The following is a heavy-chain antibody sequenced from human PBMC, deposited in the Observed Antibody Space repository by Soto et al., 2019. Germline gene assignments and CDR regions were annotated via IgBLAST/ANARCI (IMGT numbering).Heavy chain of an antibody. V-gene: IGHV3-53*01. D-gene: IGHD2-21*01. CDR1: GFTVNSHY. CDR3: ARGDCDY. J-gene: IGHJ4*02. Sequence: EVQLVDSGGGLIQLGGSLRLSCSASGFTVNSHYISWVRQAPGKGLEWVSIIFDDGRKFYADSVKGRFTISRDDAMNTVYLQMNSLRAEDTAVYYCARGDCDYWGQGTLVTVSS. CDR2: IFDDGRK.